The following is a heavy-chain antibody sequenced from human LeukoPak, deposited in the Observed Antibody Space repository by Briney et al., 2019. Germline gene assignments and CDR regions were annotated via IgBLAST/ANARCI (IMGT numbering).Heavy chain of an antibody. CDR3: ARQDETPRRYFDWFHYYNWFDP. CDR2: IYYSGST. V-gene: IGHV4-39*01. J-gene: IGHJ5*02. D-gene: IGHD3-9*01. CDR1: GGSISSSNYY. Sequence: SETLSLTCTVSGGSISSSNYYWGWIRQPPGKGLEWIGSIYYSGSTYYNPSLKSRVTISVDTSKNQFSLKLSSVTAADTAVYYCARQDETPRRYFDWFHYYNWFDPWGQGTLVTVSS.